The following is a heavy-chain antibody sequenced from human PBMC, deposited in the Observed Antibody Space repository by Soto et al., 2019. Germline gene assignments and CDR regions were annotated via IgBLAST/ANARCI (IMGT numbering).Heavy chain of an antibody. CDR2: IYHSGST. CDR1: GRSISSINW. J-gene: IGHJ6*03. Sequence: SPSLTCPVSGRSISSINWWIWVRQPPGQGLEWIGEIYHSGSTNYNPSLKSRVTISVDTSKNQFSLKLSSVTAADTAVYYCARVGPLRFLEWPRVGPQLPTNENYYMDVWGKGTTVTVSS. V-gene: IGHV4-4*02. D-gene: IGHD3-3*01. CDR3: ARVGPLRFLEWPRVGPQLPTNENYYMDV.